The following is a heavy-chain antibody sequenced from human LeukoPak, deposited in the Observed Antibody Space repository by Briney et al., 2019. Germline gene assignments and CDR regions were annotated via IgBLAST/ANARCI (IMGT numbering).Heavy chain of an antibody. V-gene: IGHV4-59*12. D-gene: IGHD6-19*01. CDR1: GGSISSYY. Sequence: PSETLSLTCTVSGGSISSYYWSWIRQPPGKGLEWIGYIYYSGSTNYNPSLKSRVTISVDTSKNQFSLKLSSVTAADTAVYYCARGWGIAVAGSGAFDIWGQGTMVTVSS. CDR2: IYYSGST. CDR3: ARGWGIAVAGSGAFDI. J-gene: IGHJ3*02.